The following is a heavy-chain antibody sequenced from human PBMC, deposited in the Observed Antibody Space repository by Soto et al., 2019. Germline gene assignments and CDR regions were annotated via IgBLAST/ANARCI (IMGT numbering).Heavy chain of an antibody. J-gene: IGHJ4*02. V-gene: IGHV3-21*01. D-gene: IGHD6-6*01. CDR1: GFTFSSYS. Sequence: PGGSLRLSCAASGFTFSSYSMNWVRQAPGKGLEWVSSISSSSSYIYYADSVKGRFTISRDNAKNSLYLQMNSLRAEDTAVYYYATVEYSSSSIDYWRQGTLGTVSS. CDR2: ISSSSSYI. CDR3: ATVEYSSSSIDY.